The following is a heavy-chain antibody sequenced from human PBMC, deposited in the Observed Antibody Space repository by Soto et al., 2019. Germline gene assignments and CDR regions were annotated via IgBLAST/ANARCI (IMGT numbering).Heavy chain of an antibody. Sequence: QLQLQESGPGLVKPSETLSLTCTVSGGSISSSSYYWGWIRQPPGKGLEWIGSIYYSGSTYYNPSLKSRVTISVDTSKNQFSLKLSSVTAADTAVYYCARPYSSSNAFDIWGQGTMVTVSS. D-gene: IGHD1-26*01. J-gene: IGHJ3*02. CDR1: GGSISSSSYY. CDR2: IYYSGST. V-gene: IGHV4-39*01. CDR3: ARPYSSSNAFDI.